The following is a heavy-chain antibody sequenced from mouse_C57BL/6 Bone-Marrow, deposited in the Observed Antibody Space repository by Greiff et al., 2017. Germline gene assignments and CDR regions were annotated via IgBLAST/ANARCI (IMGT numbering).Heavy chain of an antibody. V-gene: IGHV1-26*01. CDR2: INPNNGGT. J-gene: IGHJ2*01. D-gene: IGHD2-4*01. CDR3: ARLCDYDVRFDY. CDR1: GYTFTDYY. Sequence: EVKLMESGPELVKPGASVKISCKASGYTFTDYYMNWVKQSHGKSLEWIGDINPNNGGTSYNQKFKGKATLTVDKSSSTAYMELRSLTSEDSAVYYCARLCDYDVRFDYWGQGTTLTVSS.